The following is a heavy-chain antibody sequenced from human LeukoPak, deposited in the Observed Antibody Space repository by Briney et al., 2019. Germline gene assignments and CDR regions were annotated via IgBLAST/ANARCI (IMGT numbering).Heavy chain of an antibody. D-gene: IGHD4-17*01. CDR1: GYTFTSYG. V-gene: IGHV1-18*01. CDR3: ARERRLRVAFDI. J-gene: IGHJ3*02. CDR2: ISAYNGNT. Sequence: ASVKVSCKASGYTFTSYGISWVRQPPGQGLEWMGWISAYNGNTNYAQKLQGRVTMTTDTSTSTAYMELRSLRSDDTAVYYCARERRLRVAFDIWGQGTMVTVSS.